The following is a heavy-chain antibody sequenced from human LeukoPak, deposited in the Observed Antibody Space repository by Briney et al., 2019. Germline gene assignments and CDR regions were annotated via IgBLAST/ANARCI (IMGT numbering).Heavy chain of an antibody. J-gene: IGHJ4*02. CDR3: ERRFDY. V-gene: IGHV4-4*09. CDR2: IYTSGST. CDR1: GCSISSYY. Sequence: SETLSLTCTVSGCSISSYYWCWIRQPPGKGLEWIGYIYTSGSTNYNPSLKSRVTISVDTSKIQVSLKLSSVSAADTAVYYCERRFDYWGQGTLVTVSS.